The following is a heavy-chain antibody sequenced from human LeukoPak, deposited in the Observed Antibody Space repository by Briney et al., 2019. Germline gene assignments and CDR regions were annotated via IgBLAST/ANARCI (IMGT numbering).Heavy chain of an antibody. D-gene: IGHD2-15*01. CDR1: GFTFSSYA. V-gene: IGHV3-23*01. CDR2: ISGSGGST. J-gene: IGHJ4*02. Sequence: GGSLRLSCAASGFTFSSYAMSWVRQAPGMGLEWVSAISGSGGSTYCADSVKGRFTISRDNSKNTLYLQMNSLRAEDTAVYYCAKGSLGYCSGGSCYGDYWGQGTLVTVSS. CDR3: AKGSLGYCSGGSCYGDY.